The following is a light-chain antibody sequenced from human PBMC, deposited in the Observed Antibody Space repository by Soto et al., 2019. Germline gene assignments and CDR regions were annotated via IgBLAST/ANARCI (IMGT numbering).Light chain of an antibody. CDR1: QSVNNN. J-gene: IGKJ4*01. V-gene: IGKV3-15*01. Sequence: EIIVTQSPATLSASPGERATLSCRASQSVNNNLAWYQQKPGQAPRLLIYGASTRATGIPARFGGSGYGTEFTLTISSLQSEDFAIYYCQQYNNWPLLTFGGGTKVEIK. CDR3: QQYNNWPLLT. CDR2: GAS.